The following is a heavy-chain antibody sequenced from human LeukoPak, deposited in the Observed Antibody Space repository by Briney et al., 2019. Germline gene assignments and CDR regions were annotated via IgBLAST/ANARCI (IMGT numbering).Heavy chain of an antibody. Sequence: PGGSLRLSCAASGFTFSSYAMHWVRQAPGKGLEWVAVISYDGSNKYYADSVKGRFTISRDNSKNTLYLQMNSLRAEDTAVYYCAKVVLYISIWGPDAFDFWGQGTMVTVSS. V-gene: IGHV3-30-3*01. CDR3: AKVVLYISIWGPDAFDF. CDR2: ISYDGSNK. D-gene: IGHD6-13*01. CDR1: GFTFSSYA. J-gene: IGHJ3*01.